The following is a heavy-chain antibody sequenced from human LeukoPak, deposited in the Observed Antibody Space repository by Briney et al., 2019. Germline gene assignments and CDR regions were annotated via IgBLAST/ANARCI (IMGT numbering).Heavy chain of an antibody. CDR3: ARDRSSSFPYYYYMDV. V-gene: IGHV4-59*01. Sequence: SETLSLTCTVSGGSITSYYWSWIRQLPGKGLEWIGYIYYSGSTNYNPSLKSRVTISVDTSKNQFSLKLSSVTAADTAVYYCARDRSSSFPYYYYMDVWGKGTTVTVSS. CDR1: GGSITSYY. J-gene: IGHJ6*03. CDR2: IYYSGST. D-gene: IGHD6-6*01.